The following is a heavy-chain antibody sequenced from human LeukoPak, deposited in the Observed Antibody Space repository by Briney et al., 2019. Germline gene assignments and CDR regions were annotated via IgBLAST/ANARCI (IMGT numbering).Heavy chain of an antibody. D-gene: IGHD2-15*01. J-gene: IGHJ4*02. CDR2: MRSKTDGGTT. CDR3: TTQGIMVVAAVDY. V-gene: IGHV3-15*01. Sequence: GGSLRLSCATSGFPFIDAWMSWVRQIPGKGLEWVGRMRSKTDGGTTDYAAPVKGRFTISRDDSKNTLYLQMNSLKTEDTAVYYCTTQGIMVVAAVDYWGQGTLVTVSS. CDR1: GFPFIDAW.